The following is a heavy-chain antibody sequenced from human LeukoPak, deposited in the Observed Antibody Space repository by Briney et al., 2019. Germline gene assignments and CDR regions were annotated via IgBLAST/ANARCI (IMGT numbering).Heavy chain of an antibody. Sequence: ASVTVSCKASGYTFTSYAMNWVRQAPGQGLEWMGWINTNTGNPTYAQGFTGRFVFSLDTSVSTAYLQISSLKAEDTAVYYCARDLTYYYDSSGYYPAYWGQGTLVTVSS. V-gene: IGHV7-4-1*02. J-gene: IGHJ4*02. CDR2: INTNTGNP. CDR1: GYTFTSYA. D-gene: IGHD3-22*01. CDR3: ARDLTYYYDSSGYYPAY.